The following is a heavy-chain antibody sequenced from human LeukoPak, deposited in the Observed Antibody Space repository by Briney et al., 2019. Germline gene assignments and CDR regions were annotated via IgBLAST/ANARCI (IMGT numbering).Heavy chain of an antibody. CDR3: ARDSPFEWDVFGDSFDI. CDR1: GGSIRGHY. D-gene: IGHD1-26*01. J-gene: IGHJ3*02. CDR2: MHYSGNT. Sequence: SDTLSLTCTVSGGSIRGHYWSWIRQSPGKGLEWIGFMHYSGNTNSNPSLRSRVTISMDTSKNHFSLKTSSVTAADTAVYYCARDSPFEWDVFGDSFDIWGQGTVVTVSS. V-gene: IGHV4-59*11.